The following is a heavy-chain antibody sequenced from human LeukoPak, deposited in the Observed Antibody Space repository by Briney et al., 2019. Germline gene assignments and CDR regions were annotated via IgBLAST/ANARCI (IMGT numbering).Heavy chain of an antibody. J-gene: IGHJ6*02. Sequence: GRSLRLSCAASGFTFSSYGMHWVRQAPGKGLEWVAVIWYDGSNKYYADSVKGRFTISRDNSKNTLYLQMNSLRAEDTAVYYCARDRDGDYGMDVWGQGTTVTVSS. CDR1: GFTFSSYG. CDR2: IWYDGSNK. V-gene: IGHV3-33*01. D-gene: IGHD4-17*01. CDR3: ARDRDGDYGMDV.